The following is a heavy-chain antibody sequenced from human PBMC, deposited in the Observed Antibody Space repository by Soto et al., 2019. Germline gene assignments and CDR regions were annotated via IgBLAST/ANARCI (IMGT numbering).Heavy chain of an antibody. CDR1: GFTFNYYP. Sequence: QMQLVESGGGVVQPGESLRLSCAASGFTFNYYPMHWVRQTPGKGLEWVAVISFDGSNKYYADSVKGRFTISRDNSKNMLYLQMNSLRAEDAAVYYCARLPGALVAVLYIYPLDGREAMSDVDVWGQGPRSPSP. J-gene: IGHJ6*02. V-gene: IGHV3-30-3*01. D-gene: IGHD6-19*01. CDR2: ISFDGSNK. CDR3: ARLPGALVAVLYIYPLDGREAMSDVDV.